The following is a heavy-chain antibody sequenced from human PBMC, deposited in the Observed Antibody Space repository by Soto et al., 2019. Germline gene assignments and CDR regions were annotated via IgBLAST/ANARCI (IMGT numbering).Heavy chain of an antibody. CDR1: GSTFSSYD. CDR3: ARGPSHGAFDI. V-gene: IGHV3-30-3*01. Sequence: QVQLVESGGGVVQPGRSLRLSCAASGSTFSSYDIHWVRQAPGKGLEWVAHIVPDGSNESYADSVKGRFTISRDNAKNTVYLQMNSLRAEDTAVYYCARGPSHGAFDIWGQGTMVTVSS. J-gene: IGHJ3*02. CDR2: IVPDGSNE.